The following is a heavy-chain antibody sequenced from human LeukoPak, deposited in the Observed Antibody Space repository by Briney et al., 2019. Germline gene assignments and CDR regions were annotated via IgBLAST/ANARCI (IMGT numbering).Heavy chain of an antibody. Sequence: GGSLRLSCAASGFTVSSNYMSWVRQAPGKGLEWVSVIYSGGSTYYADSVRGRFTISRDNSKNTLYLQMNSLRAEDTAVYYCARDRGAAADDAFDIWGQGTMVTVSS. CDR1: GFTVSSNY. V-gene: IGHV3-53*01. D-gene: IGHD1-26*01. J-gene: IGHJ3*02. CDR3: ARDRGAAADDAFDI. CDR2: IYSGGST.